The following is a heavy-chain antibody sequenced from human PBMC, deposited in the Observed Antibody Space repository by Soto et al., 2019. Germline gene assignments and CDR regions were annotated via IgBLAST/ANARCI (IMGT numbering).Heavy chain of an antibody. CDR1: GGSISSGGYS. D-gene: IGHD3-22*01. J-gene: IGHJ6*01. CDR3: AGIGYYQNRGMDG. Sequence: QLQLQESGSGLVKPSQTLSLTCAVSGGSISSGGYSWTWIRQPPGKGLEWIGYIYHSGSTYYNPSIKYRVTLSVAMSKNLFSLKLNSVTAADTAVYSCAGIGYYQNRGMDGWGQGTTVTVSS. V-gene: IGHV4-30-2*01. CDR2: IYHSGST.